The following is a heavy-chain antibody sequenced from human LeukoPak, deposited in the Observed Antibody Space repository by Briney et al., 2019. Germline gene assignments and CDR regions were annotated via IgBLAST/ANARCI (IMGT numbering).Heavy chain of an antibody. Sequence: GASVKVSCKASGYTFTTYGVTWIRQAPGQGLEWMGWINTSNGGTNYAQKFQGRVTITADKSTSTAYMELSSLRSEDTAVYYCAREFSYDSSGYYEGWGQGTLVTVSS. CDR2: INTSNGGT. D-gene: IGHD3-22*01. V-gene: IGHV1-18*01. CDR3: AREFSYDSSGYYEG. CDR1: GYTFTTYG. J-gene: IGHJ4*02.